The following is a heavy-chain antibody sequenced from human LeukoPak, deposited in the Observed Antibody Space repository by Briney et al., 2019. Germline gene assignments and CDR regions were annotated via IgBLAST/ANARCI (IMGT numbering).Heavy chain of an antibody. CDR1: GFTFSNYA. D-gene: IGHD3-10*01. CDR2: ISYDGSNE. V-gene: IGHV3-30*04. J-gene: IGHJ6*03. Sequence: GGSLRLSCAASGFTFSNYAMHWVRQAPGKGLQWVAVISYDGSNEYYAESVKGRVTISRDNSKNTLYLQMNSLRAEDRAVYYCARVLSGRGSLYDYYYYMDVWGKGTTVTVSS. CDR3: ARVLSGRGSLYDYYYYMDV.